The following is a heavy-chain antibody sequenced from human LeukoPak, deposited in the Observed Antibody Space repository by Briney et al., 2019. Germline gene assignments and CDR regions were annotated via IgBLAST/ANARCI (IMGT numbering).Heavy chain of an antibody. V-gene: IGHV1-2*02. CDR1: AYTFTGYY. J-gene: IGHJ3*02. CDR2: IDPNNGDT. D-gene: IGHD2-8*01. CDR3: ARRSRNGLDAFDI. Sequence: ASVKVSCKASAYTFTGYYLHWVRQAPGQGLEWMGWIDPNNGDTNYAQKFQGRVTMTRDRSISTAYMEVSRLTPDDTAVCYCARRSRNGLDAFDIWGLGTMVTVSS.